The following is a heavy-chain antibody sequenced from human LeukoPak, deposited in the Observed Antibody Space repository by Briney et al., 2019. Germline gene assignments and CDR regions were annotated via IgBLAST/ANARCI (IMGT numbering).Heavy chain of an antibody. J-gene: IGHJ2*01. CDR2: VYSSGST. CDR1: GDSIINYY. D-gene: IGHD3-10*01. CDR3: ARTASYYNSYFDL. Sequence: PSETLSLTCIVSGDSIINYYWSWIRQPAGKGLEWVGRVYSSGSTNYNPSLKSRVTISVDKSKNQVSLRLSSVTAAGTAIYYCARTASYYNSYFDLWGRGTLVTVSS. V-gene: IGHV4-4*07.